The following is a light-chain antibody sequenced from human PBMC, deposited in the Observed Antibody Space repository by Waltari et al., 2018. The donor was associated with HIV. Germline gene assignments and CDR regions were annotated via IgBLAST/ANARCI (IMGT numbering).Light chain of an antibody. CDR1: NIEHKG. CDR3: QLWDTSSDHPAF. V-gene: IGLV3-21*02. J-gene: IGLJ2*01. CDR2: DYT. Sequence: SDVLTQSPSVSVAPGQTAKISCWGHNIEHKGVQWCQQKPGQAPVLVIYDYTDRPAGIPERFSGSSSGNTATLTVSMVEAGDEADYYCQLWDTSSDHPAFFGGGTKLTV.